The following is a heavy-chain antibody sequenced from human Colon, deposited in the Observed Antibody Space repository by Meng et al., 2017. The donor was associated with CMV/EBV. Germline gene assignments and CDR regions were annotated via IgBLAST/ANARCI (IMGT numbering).Heavy chain of an antibody. V-gene: IGHV5-51*01. J-gene: IGHJ3*02. D-gene: IGHD3/OR15-3a*01. CDR3: VTQTGLGNDAYDI. Sequence: GGSLRLSCQGSGYNFATFRIGWVRQMPGTGLEWMGLFYPGDSESRYSPSFHGQVTMSADKSTNTAYLQWHSLKASDTATYYCVTQTGLGNDAYDIWGQGTMVTVSS. CDR2: FYPGDSES. CDR1: GYNFATFR.